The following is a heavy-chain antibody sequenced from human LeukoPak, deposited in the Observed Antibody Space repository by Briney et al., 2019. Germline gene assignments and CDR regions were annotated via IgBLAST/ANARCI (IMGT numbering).Heavy chain of an antibody. D-gene: IGHD3-16*01. CDR3: ARDLGGYGYFDY. J-gene: IGHJ4*02. CDR2: ITGTDGK. Sequence: GESLRLSRAVSGFTLTNHRVSWARDPPGKGLEWVSIITGTDGKHYGDPVKGRFVLSRDNSKKTLYLQMNSLGAEYTAVYYCARDLGGYGYFDYWGQGTLVTVSS. V-gene: IGHV3-66*03. CDR1: GFTLTNHR.